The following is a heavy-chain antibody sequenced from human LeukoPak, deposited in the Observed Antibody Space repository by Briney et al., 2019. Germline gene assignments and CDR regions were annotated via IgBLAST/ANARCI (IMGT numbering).Heavy chain of an antibody. CDR1: GGTFSSYA. CDR3: ARDVANDYGDYAPY. J-gene: IGHJ4*02. Sequence: SEKVSCKASGGTFSSYAISWVRQAPGQGLEWMGRIIPIFGTANYAQKFQGRVTITTDESTSTAYMELSSLRSEDTAVYYCARDVANDYGDYAPYWGQGTLVTVSS. V-gene: IGHV1-69*05. CDR2: IIPIFGTA. D-gene: IGHD4-17*01.